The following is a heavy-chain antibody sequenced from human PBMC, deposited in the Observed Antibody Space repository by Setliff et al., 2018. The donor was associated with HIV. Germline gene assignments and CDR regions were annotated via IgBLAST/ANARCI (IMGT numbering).Heavy chain of an antibody. D-gene: IGHD2-21*01. J-gene: IGHJ5*02. CDR2: INTYNGNT. V-gene: IGHV1-18*01. Sequence: ASVKVSCKASGYNFVGYGINWLRQAPGQGLEWMGWINTYNGNTKYGQKFQGSVTMTTDTSTSTVYMELRNLRSDDTAVYFCARGGPARVALLYWFDPWGQGTLGTAPQ. CDR3: ARGGPARVALLYWFDP. CDR1: GYNFVGYG.